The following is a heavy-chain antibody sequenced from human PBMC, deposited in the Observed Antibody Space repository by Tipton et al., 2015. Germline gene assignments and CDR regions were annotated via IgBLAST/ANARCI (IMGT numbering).Heavy chain of an antibody. D-gene: IGHD4-23*01. Sequence: TLSLTCTVSGGSISSSSYYWGWIRQPPGKGLEWIGSVHYSGGTYYNPSLKSRVTISVDTSKNQFSLKLSSVTAADTAVYYCARARGRHGGLFDSWGQGTLVTVSS. V-gene: IGHV4-39*01. CDR2: VHYSGGT. CDR1: GGSISSSSYY. J-gene: IGHJ4*02. CDR3: ARARGRHGGLFDS.